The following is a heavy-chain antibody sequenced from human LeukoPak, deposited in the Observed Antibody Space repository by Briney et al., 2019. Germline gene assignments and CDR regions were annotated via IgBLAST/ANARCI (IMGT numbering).Heavy chain of an antibody. J-gene: IGHJ6*02. CDR1: GFTFSSYG. Sequence: GGSLSLSCAASGFTFSSYGMHWVRQAPGKGLEWVAVIWYDGSNKYYADSVKGRFTISRDNSKNTLYLQMNSLRAEDTAVYYCARDYFVGSPRYYYGMDVWGQGTTVTVPS. CDR3: ARDYFVGSPRYYYGMDV. CDR2: IWYDGSNK. D-gene: IGHD2-15*01. V-gene: IGHV3-33*01.